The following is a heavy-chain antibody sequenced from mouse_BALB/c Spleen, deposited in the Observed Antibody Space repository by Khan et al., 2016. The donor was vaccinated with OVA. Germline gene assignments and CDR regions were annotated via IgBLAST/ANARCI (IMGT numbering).Heavy chain of an antibody. J-gene: IGHJ3*01. CDR3: ARGGYGSFGY. D-gene: IGHD1-1*01. CDR2: INPSSDYN. Sequence: QVQLQQSGAELARPGASVKMSCKASGYIFTSYMIHWVKQRPGQGLEWIGDINPSSDYNNYNQKFKDKATLTADKSSSTAYMQLSSLTSEDSAVYYCARGGYGSFGYWDQGTLVTVSA. V-gene: IGHV1-4*01. CDR1: GYIFTSYM.